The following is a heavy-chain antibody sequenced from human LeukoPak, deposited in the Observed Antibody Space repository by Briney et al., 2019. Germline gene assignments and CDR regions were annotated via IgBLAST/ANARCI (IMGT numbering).Heavy chain of an antibody. CDR3: ARGGFGSSWYSIDY. CDR1: GGSISSYY. Sequence: SETLSLTCTVSGGSISSYYWSWIRQPPGKGLEWIGYIYYSGSTNYNPSLKSRVTTSVDTSKNQFSLKLSSVTAADTAVYYCARGGFGSSWYSIDYWGQGTLVTVSS. V-gene: IGHV4-59*01. D-gene: IGHD6-13*01. J-gene: IGHJ4*02. CDR2: IYYSGST.